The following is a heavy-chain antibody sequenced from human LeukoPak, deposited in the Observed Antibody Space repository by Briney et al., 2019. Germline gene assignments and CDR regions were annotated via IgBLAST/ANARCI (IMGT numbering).Heavy chain of an antibody. V-gene: IGHV4-34*01. J-gene: IGHJ4*02. D-gene: IGHD6-19*01. Sequence: SETLSLTCAVYGGSFSDYYWSWIRQPPGKGLEWIAEINHSGTTNFYPSLRSRVTISVDTSKNQFSLRLSSVTAADTAIYYCARAVSGRFDYWGQGTLVTVSS. CDR1: GGSFSDYY. CDR2: INHSGTT. CDR3: ARAVSGRFDY.